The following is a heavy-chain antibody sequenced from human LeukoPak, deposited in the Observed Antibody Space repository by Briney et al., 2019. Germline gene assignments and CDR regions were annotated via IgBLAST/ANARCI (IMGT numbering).Heavy chain of an antibody. CDR3: ARDDGSGSYRFDP. Sequence: GASVKVSCKASGGTFSNYAISWVRQAPGQGLEWMGGIIPLFDTADYAQKFQGRLTITADESTSTAYMELRGLRSDDTAVYYCARDDGSGSYRFDPWGQGTLVTVSS. V-gene: IGHV1-69*13. D-gene: IGHD3-10*01. J-gene: IGHJ5*02. CDR1: GGTFSNYA. CDR2: IIPLFDTA.